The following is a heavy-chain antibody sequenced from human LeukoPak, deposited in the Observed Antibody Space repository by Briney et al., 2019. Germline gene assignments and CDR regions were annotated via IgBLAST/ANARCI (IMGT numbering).Heavy chain of an antibody. CDR2: ISSSSSYI. CDR1: GFTFSSYS. CDR3: ARVPTGPHFDY. Sequence: GGSLRLSCAASGFTFSSYSMNWVRQAPGKWLEWVSSISSSSSYIYYADSVKGRFTISRDNAKNSLYLQMNSLRAEDTAVYYCARVPTGPHFDYWGQGTLVTVSS. J-gene: IGHJ4*02. V-gene: IGHV3-21*01. D-gene: IGHD1-14*01.